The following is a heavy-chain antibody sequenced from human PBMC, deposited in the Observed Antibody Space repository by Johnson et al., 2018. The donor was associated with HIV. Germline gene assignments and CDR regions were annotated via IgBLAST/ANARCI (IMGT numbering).Heavy chain of an antibody. Sequence: VQLVESGGGLVQPGGSLRLSCAASGFTFSSYWMHWVRQAPGKGLVWISRINSDGTYTTYADSVEGRFTISRDNAKNTLFLQLNSRRAEETAVYYGARIAVVVQHEAFDIWGQGTMVTVSS. CDR2: INSDGTYT. CDR3: ARIAVVVQHEAFDI. CDR1: GFTFSSYW. J-gene: IGHJ3*02. D-gene: IGHD2-15*01. V-gene: IGHV3-74*02.